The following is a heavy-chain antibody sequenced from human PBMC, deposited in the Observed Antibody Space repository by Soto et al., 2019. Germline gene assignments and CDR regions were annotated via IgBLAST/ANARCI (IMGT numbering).Heavy chain of an antibody. D-gene: IGHD2-2*01. Sequence: QVQLQESGPGLVKPSGTLSLTCAVSGGSISSSNWWSWVRQPPGKGLEWIGEIYHSGSTNYNPSLKSRVTISVDKSKNQCSLKLSSVTAADTAVYYCARGGGDIVVVPAAAPSGAFDIWGQGTMVTVSS. CDR3: ARGGGDIVVVPAAAPSGAFDI. J-gene: IGHJ3*02. V-gene: IGHV4-4*02. CDR2: IYHSGST. CDR1: GGSISSSNW.